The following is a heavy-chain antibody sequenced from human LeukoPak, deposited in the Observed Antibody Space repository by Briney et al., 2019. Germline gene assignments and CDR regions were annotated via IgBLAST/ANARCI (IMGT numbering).Heavy chain of an antibody. CDR1: GFTVSSNY. CDR2: IRYDGSNK. D-gene: IGHD3-10*01. CDR3: AKDGTRGIRFGKIPHYFDY. V-gene: IGHV3-30*02. J-gene: IGHJ4*02. Sequence: GGSLRLSCAASGFTVSSNYMSWVRQAPGKGLEWVAFIRYDGSNKYFAGSVKGRFTISRDSSKNTLYLQMNSLRVDDTAVYYCAKDGTRGIRFGKIPHYFDYWGQGTLVTVSS.